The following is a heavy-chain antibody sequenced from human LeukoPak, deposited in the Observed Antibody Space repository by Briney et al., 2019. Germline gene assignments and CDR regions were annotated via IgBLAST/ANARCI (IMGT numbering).Heavy chain of an antibody. CDR1: GFTFNMYS. D-gene: IGHD6-13*01. V-gene: IGHV3-21*01. CDR2: ISTSSSYI. J-gene: IGHJ4*02. CDR3: ARHEQLYIDY. Sequence: GGSLRLSCAASGFTFNMYSMNWVRQAPGRGLEWVSSISTSSSYIYYADSVKGRFTISRDSAKNSLYLQMNSLRAEDTAVYYCARHEQLYIDYWGQGTLVTVSS.